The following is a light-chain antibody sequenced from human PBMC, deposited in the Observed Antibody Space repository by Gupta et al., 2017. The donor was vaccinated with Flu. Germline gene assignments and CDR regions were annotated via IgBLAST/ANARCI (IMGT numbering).Light chain of an antibody. CDR2: WAS. CDR3: QQDDSTYST. J-gene: IGKJ3*01. Sequence: DIVMTQSPDSLAVSLGERATINCKSSQSVLYSSNNKNYLAWYQQKPGQPPKLLIYWASTRKSGVPDRFSGSGSGTDFTLTISSLQAEDVAVYYCQQDDSTYSTFGPGTKVDIK. V-gene: IGKV4-1*01. CDR1: QSVLYSSNNKNY.